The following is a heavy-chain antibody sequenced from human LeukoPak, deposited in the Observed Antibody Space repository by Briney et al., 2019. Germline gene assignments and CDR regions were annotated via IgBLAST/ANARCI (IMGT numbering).Heavy chain of an antibody. CDR3: ARDALTVVGAIGAFDI. D-gene: IGHD1-26*01. CDR1: GFTFSSYW. CDR2: IKQDGSEK. Sequence: PGGSLRLSCAASGFTFSSYWMSWVRQAPGKGLEWVANIKQDGSEKYYVDSVKGRFTISRDNAKNSLYLQMNSLRAEDTAVYYCARDALTVVGAIGAFDIWGQGTMVTVSS. J-gene: IGHJ3*02. V-gene: IGHV3-7*01.